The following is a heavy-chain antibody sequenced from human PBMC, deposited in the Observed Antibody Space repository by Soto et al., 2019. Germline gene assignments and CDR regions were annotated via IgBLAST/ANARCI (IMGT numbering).Heavy chain of an antibody. CDR2: ISAYNGNT. CDR3: ARDYNILPYCSSTSCYTHEKHQLVSYFDY. J-gene: IGHJ4*02. D-gene: IGHD2-2*02. Sequence: QVQLVQSGAEVKKPGASVKVSCKASGYTFTSYGISWVRQAPGQGLEWMGWISAYNGNTNYAQKLQGRVTMTTDTPTSTAYMELGSLRSDDTAVYYCARDYNILPYCSSTSCYTHEKHQLVSYFDYWGQGTLVTVSS. V-gene: IGHV1-18*01. CDR1: GYTFTSYG.